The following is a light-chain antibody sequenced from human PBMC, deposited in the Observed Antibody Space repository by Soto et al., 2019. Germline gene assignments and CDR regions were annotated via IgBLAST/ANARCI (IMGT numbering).Light chain of an antibody. CDR2: DVS. J-gene: IGLJ1*01. Sequence: QSALTQPASVSGSPGQSITMSCTGTRSDVGYYNYVSWYQLHPGKAPKLMIYDVSNRPSGISNRFSGSKSGNAASLTISGLQAEDEADYYCSSYTGSNTYVFGTGTKVTVL. CDR3: SSYTGSNTYV. CDR1: RSDVGYYNY. V-gene: IGLV2-14*03.